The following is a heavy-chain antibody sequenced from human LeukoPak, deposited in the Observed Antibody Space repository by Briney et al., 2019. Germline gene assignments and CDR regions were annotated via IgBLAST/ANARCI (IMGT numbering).Heavy chain of an antibody. J-gene: IGHJ4*02. Sequence: SETLSLTCTVSGNSFGDYYWSWIRQPAGKGLEWIGEINHSGSTNYNPSLKSRVTISVDTSKNQFSLKLSSVTAADTAVYYCARHSPYYYGSGTDYWGQGTLVTVSS. CDR1: GNSFGDYY. CDR3: ARHSPYYYGSGTDY. D-gene: IGHD3-10*01. V-gene: IGHV4-34*01. CDR2: INHSGST.